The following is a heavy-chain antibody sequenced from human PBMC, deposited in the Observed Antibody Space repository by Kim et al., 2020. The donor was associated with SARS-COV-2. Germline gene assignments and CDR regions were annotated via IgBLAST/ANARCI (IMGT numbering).Heavy chain of an antibody. Sequence: SETLSLTCAVSGGSLSGYYWSWIRQPPGKGLEWLGYIYHTGSTNYNPSLKSRLTISIDTSKNQFSLKLGSVTAADTAVYYCARAGRTILSVLIDDDWNFDLWGRGTLVTVSS. D-gene: IGHD3-10*01. CDR1: GGSLSGYY. CDR3: ARAGRTILSVLIDDDWNFDL. CDR2: IYHTGST. V-gene: IGHV4-59*01. J-gene: IGHJ2*01.